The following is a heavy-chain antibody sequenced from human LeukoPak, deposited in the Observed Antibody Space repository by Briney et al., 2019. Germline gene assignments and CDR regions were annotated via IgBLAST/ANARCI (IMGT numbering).Heavy chain of an antibody. D-gene: IGHD3-22*01. J-gene: IGHJ5*02. CDR2: MNPNSGNT. CDR3: ARRPLYYYDSSGYRLFGNWFDP. CDR1: GYTFTGYY. V-gene: IGHV1-8*02. Sequence: GASVKVSCKASGYTFTGYYMHWVRQPPGQGLEWMGWMNPNSGNTGYAQKFQGRVTMTRNTSISTAYMELSSLRSEDTAVYYCARRPLYYYDSSGYRLFGNWFDPWGQGTLVTVSS.